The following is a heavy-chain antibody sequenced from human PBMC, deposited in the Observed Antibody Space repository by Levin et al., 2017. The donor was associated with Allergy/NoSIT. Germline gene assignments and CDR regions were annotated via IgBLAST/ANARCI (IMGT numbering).Heavy chain of an antibody. J-gene: IGHJ4*02. CDR3: AKDIEYYDFWSGFDY. Sequence: GGSLRLSCAASGFTFDDYAMHWVRQAPGKGLEWVSGISWNSGSISYADSVKGRFTISRDDAKSSLYLQMNSLTAEDTALYYCAKDIEYYDFWSGFDYWGQGTLVTVSS. D-gene: IGHD3-3*01. V-gene: IGHV3-9*01. CDR1: GFTFDDYA. CDR2: ISWNSGSI.